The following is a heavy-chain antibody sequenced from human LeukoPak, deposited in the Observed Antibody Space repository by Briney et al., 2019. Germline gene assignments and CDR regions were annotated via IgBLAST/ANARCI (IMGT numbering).Heavy chain of an antibody. CDR2: IYYSGST. D-gene: IGHD6-13*01. CDR3: ARDHSSSWFDAFDI. CDR1: GGSISSYY. V-gene: IGHV4-59*13. Sequence: PSETLSLTCTVSGGSISSYYWSWIRQPPGKGLEWIGYIYYSGSTNYNPSLKSRVTISVDTSKNQFSLKLSSVTAADTAVYYCARDHSSSWFDAFDIWGQGTMVTVSS. J-gene: IGHJ3*02.